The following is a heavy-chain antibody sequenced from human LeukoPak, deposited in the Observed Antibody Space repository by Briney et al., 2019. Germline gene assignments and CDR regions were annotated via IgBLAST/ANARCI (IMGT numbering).Heavy chain of an antibody. Sequence: GGSLRLSCAASGFTFSSCAMSWVRQAPGKGLEWVSAISGGGGSTYYADSVKGRFTISRDNSKNTLYLQMNSLRAEDTAVYYCAKVREWLVLSAFDYWGQGTLVTVSS. D-gene: IGHD6-19*01. CDR2: ISGGGGST. CDR1: GFTFSSCA. CDR3: AKVREWLVLSAFDY. V-gene: IGHV3-23*01. J-gene: IGHJ4*02.